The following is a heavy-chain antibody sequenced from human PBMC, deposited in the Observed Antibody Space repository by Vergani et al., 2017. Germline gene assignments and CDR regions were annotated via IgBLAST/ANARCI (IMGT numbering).Heavy chain of an antibody. J-gene: IGHJ6*03. D-gene: IGHD6-6*01. CDR1: GGTFSSCA. Sequence: QVQLVQSGAEVKKPGSSVKVSCKASGGTFSSCAISWVRQAPGQGLEWMGGIIPIFGTANYAQKFQGRVTITADESTSTAYMGLSSLRSEDTAVYYCARRSSSSLGYYYMDVWGKGTTVTVSS. V-gene: IGHV1-69*01. CDR2: IIPIFGTA. CDR3: ARRSSSSLGYYYMDV.